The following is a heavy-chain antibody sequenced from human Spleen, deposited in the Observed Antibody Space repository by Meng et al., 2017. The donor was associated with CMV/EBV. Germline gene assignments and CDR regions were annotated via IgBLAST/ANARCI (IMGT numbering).Heavy chain of an antibody. D-gene: IGHD3-10*01. J-gene: IGHJ5*02. CDR1: GFTFSSYS. CDR2: IHYSGSA. Sequence: CAASGFTFSSYSMNWVRQAPGMGLEWIAYIHYSGSANYNPSLKSRVTISVDASKSQFSLKLNSVTAADTAVYYCARHAGLLWFGFDPWGQGILVTVSS. CDR3: ARHAGLLWFGFDP. V-gene: IGHV4-59*01.